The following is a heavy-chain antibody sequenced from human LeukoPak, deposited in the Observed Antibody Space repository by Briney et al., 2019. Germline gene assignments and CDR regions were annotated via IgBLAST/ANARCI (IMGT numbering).Heavy chain of an antibody. V-gene: IGHV4-38-2*01. CDR2: LYDPDSN. J-gene: IGHJ6*04. D-gene: IGHD5/OR15-5a*01. CDR1: GYTINSAYY. Sequence: PSGTLSLTCAVSGYTINSAYYWFWVRQPPGRGLEWIGSLYDPDSNYYNPSLESRVTMLVDTSRNQFYLKLSFVSVADTAVYYCARQYDSYVYYYLFLWGTGTTVTVSS. CDR3: ARQYDSYVYYYLFL.